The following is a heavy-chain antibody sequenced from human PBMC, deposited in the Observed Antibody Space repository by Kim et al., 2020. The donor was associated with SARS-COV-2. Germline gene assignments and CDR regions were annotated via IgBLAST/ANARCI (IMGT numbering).Heavy chain of an antibody. CDR2: INHSGST. J-gene: IGHJ4*02. V-gene: IGHV4-34*01. D-gene: IGHD3-22*01. CDR3: ARAKYYYDSSGYSFIFDY. CDR1: GGSFSGYY. Sequence: SETLSLTCAVYGGSFSGYYWSWIRQPPGKGLEWIGEINHSGSTNYNPSLKSRVTISVDTSKNQFSLKLSSVTAADTAVYYCARAKYYYDSSGYSFIFDYWGQGTLVTVS.